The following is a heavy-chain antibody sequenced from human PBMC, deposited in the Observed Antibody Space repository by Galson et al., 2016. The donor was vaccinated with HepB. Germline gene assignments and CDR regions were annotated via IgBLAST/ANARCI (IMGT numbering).Heavy chain of an antibody. D-gene: IGHD4-17*01. CDR2: ISRSGDSM. CDR1: GFTFSDYH. Sequence: SLRLSCAASGFTFSDYHMNWIRQAPGKGLEWISYISRSGDSMLYAASVKGRFTISRDNAKNSLYLQMNSLRAEDPAVYYCARDHDDGYDHWGQGTLVTVSS. V-gene: IGHV3-11*04. J-gene: IGHJ4*02. CDR3: ARDHDDGYDH.